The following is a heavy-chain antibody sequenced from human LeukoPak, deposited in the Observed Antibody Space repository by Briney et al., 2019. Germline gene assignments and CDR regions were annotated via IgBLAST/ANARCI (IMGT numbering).Heavy chain of an antibody. V-gene: IGHV3-23*01. D-gene: IGHD3-3*01. CDR3: AKSNRALWSGYYKGGRYYYYGMDV. J-gene: IGHJ6*02. CDR2: ISGSGGST. CDR1: GFTFSSYA. Sequence: PGGSLRLSCAASGFTFSSYAMSWVRQAPGKGLEWVSAISGSGGSTYYADSVKGWFTISRDNSKNTLYLQMNSLRAEDTAVYYCAKSNRALWSGYYKGGRYYYYGMDVWGQGTTVTVSS.